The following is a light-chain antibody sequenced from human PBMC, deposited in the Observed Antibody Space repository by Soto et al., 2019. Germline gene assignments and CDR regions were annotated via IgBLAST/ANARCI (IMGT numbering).Light chain of an antibody. J-gene: IGLJ3*02. Sequence: QSVLTQPPSASGTPGQRVTIPCSGSSSNIGSNFVNWYQQFPGTAPKLLMYNNNQRPSGVPDRFSGSKSGTSASLAISGLQSEDEADYHCATWDDSLNGLVFGGGTKLTVL. CDR1: SSNIGSNF. CDR3: ATWDDSLNGLV. CDR2: NNN. V-gene: IGLV1-44*01.